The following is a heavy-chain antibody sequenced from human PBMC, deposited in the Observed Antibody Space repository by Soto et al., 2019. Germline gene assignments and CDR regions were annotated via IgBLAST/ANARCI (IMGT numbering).Heavy chain of an antibody. CDR2: ISGSGGST. Sequence: EVQLLESGGGLVQPGGSLRLSCAASGFTFSSYAMSWVRQAPGKGLEWVSAISGSGGSTYYADSVKGRFTISRDNSKNTLYLQMNSLRAEDTAVYYSAKALYYDFWSGYQDYFDYWGQGTLVTVSS. V-gene: IGHV3-23*01. CDR3: AKALYYDFWSGYQDYFDY. D-gene: IGHD3-3*01. CDR1: GFTFSSYA. J-gene: IGHJ4*02.